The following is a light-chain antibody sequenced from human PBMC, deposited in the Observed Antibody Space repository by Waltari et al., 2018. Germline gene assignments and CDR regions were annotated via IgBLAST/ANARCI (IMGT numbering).Light chain of an antibody. V-gene: IGLV4-69*01. J-gene: IGLJ3*02. Sequence: QLVLTQSPSASASLGASVKLTCTLSSGHSSNIIAWLQQRPERGPRYLMKVNSDGGPRQGEYIPDRFSGSSAGAERYLTISSLQSEDEADYYCETGGHGTWVFGGGTKLTVL. CDR1: SGHSSNI. CDR2: VNSDGGP. CDR3: ETGGHGTWV.